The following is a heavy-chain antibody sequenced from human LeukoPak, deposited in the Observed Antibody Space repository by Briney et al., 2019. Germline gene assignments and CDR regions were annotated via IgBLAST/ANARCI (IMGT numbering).Heavy chain of an antibody. J-gene: IGHJ3*02. V-gene: IGHV4-31*03. CDR2: IYYSGST. Sequence: SETLSLTCTVSGGSISSGGYYWSWIRQHPGKGLEWIGYIYYSGSTYYNPSPKSRVTISVDTSKNQFSLKLSSVTAADTAVYYCARAVEDIVVVVAGERRPGAFDIWGQGTMVTVSS. CDR3: ARAVEDIVVVVAGERRPGAFDI. D-gene: IGHD2-15*01. CDR1: GGSISSGGYY.